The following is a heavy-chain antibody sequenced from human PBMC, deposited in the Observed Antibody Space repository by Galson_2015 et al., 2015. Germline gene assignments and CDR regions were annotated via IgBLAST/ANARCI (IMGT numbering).Heavy chain of an antibody. D-gene: IGHD3-10*01. CDR2: IYWDDDK. CDR3: AQSAWVGGMGYFDY. J-gene: IGHJ4*02. CDR1: GFSLTTSGVG. V-gene: IGHV2-5*02. Sequence: PALVKPTQTFTLACTFSGFSLTTSGVGVGWIRQPPGEALEWLALIYWDDDKRYSPSLRTRLTIAKDTSENQVVLTMTNMDPVDTATYYCAQSAWVGGMGYFDYWGQGMLITVSS.